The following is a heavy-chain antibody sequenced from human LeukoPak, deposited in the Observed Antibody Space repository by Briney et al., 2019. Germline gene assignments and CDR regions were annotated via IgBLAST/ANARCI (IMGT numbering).Heavy chain of an antibody. CDR1: GFTFSTYA. CDR2: ATGSGYST. D-gene: IGHD3-9*01. Sequence: GGSLRLSCAASGFTFSTYAMTWVRQAPGKGLEWVSAATGSGYSTCYADSVKGRFTISRDNSKNTLYLQMNSLRAEDTAVYYCARLYYDILTGYQDYWGQGTLVTVSS. CDR3: ARLYYDILTGYQDY. J-gene: IGHJ4*02. V-gene: IGHV3-23*01.